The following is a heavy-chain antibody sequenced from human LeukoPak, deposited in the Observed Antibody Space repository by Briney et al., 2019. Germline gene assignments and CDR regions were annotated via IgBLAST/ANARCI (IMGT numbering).Heavy chain of an antibody. CDR3: ARAAPDIVVVPAANDAFDI. CDR2: IYTSGST. V-gene: IGHV4-61*02. Sequence: SETLSLTCTVSGGSISSGSYYWSWIRQPAGKGLEWIGRIYTSGSTNYNPSLKSRVTISVDTSKNQFSLKLSSVTAADTAVYYCARAAPDIVVVPAANDAFDIWGQGTMVTVSS. CDR1: GGSISSGSYY. D-gene: IGHD2-2*01. J-gene: IGHJ3*02.